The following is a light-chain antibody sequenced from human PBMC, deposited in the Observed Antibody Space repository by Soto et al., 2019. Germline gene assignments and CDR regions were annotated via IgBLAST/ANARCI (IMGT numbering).Light chain of an antibody. CDR2: DVS. V-gene: IGLV2-14*01. Sequence: QSALTQPASVSGSPGQSITISCTGTSSDVGGYNYVSWYQQYPGKAPKLMIYDVSNRPSGVSNRFSGSKSGNTASLTISGLQAEDDADYYCSSYTSSTLFVFGTGTQVTVL. J-gene: IGLJ1*01. CDR1: SSDVGGYNY. CDR3: SSYTSSTLFV.